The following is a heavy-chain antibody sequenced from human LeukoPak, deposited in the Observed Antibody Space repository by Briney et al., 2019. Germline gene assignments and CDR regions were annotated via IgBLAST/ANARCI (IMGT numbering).Heavy chain of an antibody. V-gene: IGHV1-2*04. D-gene: IGHD3-22*01. CDR2: INPNSGGT. Sequence: ASVKVSCKASGYTFTGYYMHWVRQAPGQGLEWMGWINPNSGGTNYAQKFQGWVTMTRDTSISTAYMELSRLRSDDTAVYYCARGAMIVVVQYYLDYWGQGTLVTVSS. CDR3: ARGAMIVVVQYYLDY. J-gene: IGHJ4*02. CDR1: GYTFTGYY.